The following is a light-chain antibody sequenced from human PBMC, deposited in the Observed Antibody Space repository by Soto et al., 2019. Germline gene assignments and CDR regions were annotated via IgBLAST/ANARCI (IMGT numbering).Light chain of an antibody. V-gene: IGLV2-8*01. J-gene: IGLJ2*01. CDR2: DVT. CDR3: TSYAGSNIPVV. CDR1: SSDVGGYNF. Sequence: QSALTQPPSASGSPGQSVTISCTGTSSDVGGYNFVSWYQQHPGKAPKLMIYDVTEGPSGVPDRFSGSKSGNTASLTVSGLQGEDEADYYCTSYAGSNIPVVFGGGTQLTVL.